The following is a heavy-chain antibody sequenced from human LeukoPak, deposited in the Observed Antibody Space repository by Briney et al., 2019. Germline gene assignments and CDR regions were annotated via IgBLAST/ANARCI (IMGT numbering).Heavy chain of an antibody. CDR1: GYTFTSYA. CDR2: INAGNGNI. J-gene: IGHJ3*02. V-gene: IGHV1-3*01. CDR3: ARSHEAYDSSGYYSLYDAFDI. Sequence: ASVKVSCKASGYTFTSYAMHWVRQAPGQRLEWMGWINAGNGNIKYSQKFQGRVTITRDTSASTACMELSSLRSEDTAVYYCARSHEAYDSSGYYSLYDAFDIWGQGTMVTVSS. D-gene: IGHD3-22*01.